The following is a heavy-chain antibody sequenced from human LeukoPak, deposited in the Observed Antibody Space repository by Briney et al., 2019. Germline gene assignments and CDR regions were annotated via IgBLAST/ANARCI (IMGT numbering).Heavy chain of an antibody. D-gene: IGHD5-12*01. CDR1: GFTFSSYS. CDR2: ISSSSSTI. V-gene: IGHV3-48*04. J-gene: IGHJ5*02. CDR3: ASEPGMVAT. Sequence: PGGSLRLSCAASGFTFSSYSMNWVRQAPGKGLEWVSYISSSSSTIYYADSVKGRFTISRDNAKNSLYLQMNSLRAEDTAVYYCASEPGMVATWGQGTLVTVSS.